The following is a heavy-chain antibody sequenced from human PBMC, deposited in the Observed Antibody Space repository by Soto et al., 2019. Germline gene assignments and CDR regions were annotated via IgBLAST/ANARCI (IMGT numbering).Heavy chain of an antibody. J-gene: IGHJ6*02. CDR2: ISSSSSYT. Sequence: QVQLVESGGGLVKPGGSLRLSCAASGFTFSXXXXXXXXXXXXXXXEWVSYISSSSSYTNYADSVKGRFTISRDNXXXXXXXXXXXXXXXXXXXXXXXXXXXXXXXXMDVWGQGTTVTVSS. CDR3: XXXXXXXXXXMDV. CDR1: GFTFSXXX. V-gene: IGHV3-11*05.